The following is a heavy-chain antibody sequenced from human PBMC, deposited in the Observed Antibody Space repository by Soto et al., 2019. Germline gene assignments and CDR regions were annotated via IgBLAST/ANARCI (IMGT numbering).Heavy chain of an antibody. CDR3: ARDLWYSSGWRNYYYYGMDV. V-gene: IGHV4-59*01. CDR2: IYYSGST. D-gene: IGHD6-19*01. J-gene: IGHJ6*02. Sequence: SETLSLTCTVSGGSISSYYWSWIRQPPGKGLEWIGYIYYSGSTNYNPSLKRRVTISVDTSKNQFSLKLSSVTAADTAVYYCARDLWYSSGWRNYYYYGMDVWAKGPRSPSP. CDR1: GGSISSYY.